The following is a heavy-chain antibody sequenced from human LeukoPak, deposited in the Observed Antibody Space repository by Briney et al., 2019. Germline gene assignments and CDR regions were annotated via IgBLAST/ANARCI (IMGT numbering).Heavy chain of an antibody. CDR2: IIPIFGTA. V-gene: IGHV1-69*13. J-gene: IGHJ3*02. D-gene: IGHD4-23*01. CDR1: GGTFSSYA. Sequence: SVKVSCKASGGTFSSYAISRVRQAPGQGLEWMGGIIPIFGTANYAQKFQGRVTITADESTSTAYMELSSLRSEDTAVYYCCWVVTPDAFDIWGQGTMVTVSS. CDR3: CWVVTPDAFDI.